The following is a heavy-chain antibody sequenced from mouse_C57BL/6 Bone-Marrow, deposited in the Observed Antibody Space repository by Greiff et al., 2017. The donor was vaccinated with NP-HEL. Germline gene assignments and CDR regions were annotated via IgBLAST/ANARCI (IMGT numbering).Heavy chain of an antibody. CDR1: GYTFPNYW. J-gene: IGHJ2*01. CDR2: IYPGGGYT. D-gene: IGHD1-1*01. CDR3: ARYYYGSSYDYFDY. V-gene: IGHV1-63*01. Sequence: QVHVKQSGAELVRPGTSVKMSCKASGYTFPNYWIGWAKQRPGHGLEWIGDIYPGGGYTNYNEKFKGKATLTADKSSSTAYMQFSSLTSEDSAIYYCARYYYGSSYDYFDYWGQGTTLTVSS.